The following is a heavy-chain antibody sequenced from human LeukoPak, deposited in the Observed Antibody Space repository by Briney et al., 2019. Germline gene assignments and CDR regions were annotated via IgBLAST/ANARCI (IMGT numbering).Heavy chain of an antibody. V-gene: IGHV4-34*01. CDR3: ARRPPARLYYFDC. Sequence: PSETLSLTCAVYGGSFSGYYWSWIRQPPGKGLEWIGEINHSGSTNYNPSLKSRVTISVDTSKNQFSLKLSSVTAADTAVYYCARRPPARLYYFDCWGQGTLVTVSS. CDR2: INHSGST. CDR1: GGSFSGYY. J-gene: IGHJ4*02.